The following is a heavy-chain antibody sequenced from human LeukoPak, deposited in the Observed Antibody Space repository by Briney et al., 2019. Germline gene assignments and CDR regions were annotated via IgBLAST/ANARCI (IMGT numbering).Heavy chain of an antibody. CDR2: IYYGGST. CDR3: ARYYRVIAAAGDYFDY. J-gene: IGHJ4*02. Sequence: SETLSLTCTVSGGSISSYYWSWIRQPPGKGLEWIGYIYYGGSTNYNPSLKSRVTISVDTSKNQFSLKLSSVTAADTAVYYCARYYRVIAAAGDYFDYWGQGTLVTVSS. D-gene: IGHD6-13*01. V-gene: IGHV4-59*08. CDR1: GGSISSYY.